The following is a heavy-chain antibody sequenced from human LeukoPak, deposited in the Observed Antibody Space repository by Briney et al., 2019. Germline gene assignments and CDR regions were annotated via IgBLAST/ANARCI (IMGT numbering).Heavy chain of an antibody. V-gene: IGHV3-48*01. J-gene: IGHJ4*02. Sequence: QPGGSLRLSCAASGFTFSSYSMNWVRQAPGKGLEWVSYISSSSSTIYYADSVKGRFAISRDNAKNSLYLQMNSLRAEDTAVYYCARDKYYDILTGYYSGVDFDYWGQGTLVTVSS. CDR2: ISSSSSTI. CDR3: ARDKYYDILTGYYSGVDFDY. CDR1: GFTFSSYS. D-gene: IGHD3-9*01.